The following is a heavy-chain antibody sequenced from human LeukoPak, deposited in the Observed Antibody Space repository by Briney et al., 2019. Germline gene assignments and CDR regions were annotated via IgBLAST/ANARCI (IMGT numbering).Heavy chain of an antibody. V-gene: IGHV4-38-2*02. CDR3: ARADRQLWSGIDDAFDI. CDR1: GYSISSGYF. CDR2: IFHSGDV. J-gene: IGHJ3*02. Sequence: SETLSLTCTVSGYSISSGYFWGWIRQPPGKGPEWIGSIFHSGDVYYNPALQSRVTISIDASTNRFSLKLTSVTAADTAVYYCARADRQLWSGIDDAFDIWGQGTMVTVSS. D-gene: IGHD5-18*01.